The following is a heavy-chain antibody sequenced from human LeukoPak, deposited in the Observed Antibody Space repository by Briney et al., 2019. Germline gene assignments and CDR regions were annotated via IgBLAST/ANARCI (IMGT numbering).Heavy chain of an antibody. CDR1: GFTFSTYW. CDR3: ARDHMAD. V-gene: IGHV3-7*01. J-gene: IGHJ4*02. Sequence: PGGSLRLSCAASGFTFSTYWMNWVRQAPGKGLEWAANINQNGSETFYVDSVKGRFIISRDNAKNSLYLLMNSLRAEDTGFYYCARDHMADWGQGILVTVSS. D-gene: IGHD5-24*01. CDR2: INQNGSET.